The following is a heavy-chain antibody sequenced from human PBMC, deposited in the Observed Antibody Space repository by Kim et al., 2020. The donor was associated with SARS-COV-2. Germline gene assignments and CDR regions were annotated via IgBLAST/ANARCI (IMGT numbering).Heavy chain of an antibody. J-gene: IGHJ5*02. Sequence: SETLSLTCTVSGGSISSGGYYWSWIRQHPGKGLEWIGYIYYSGSTYYNPSLKSRVTISVDTSKNQFSLKLSSVTAADTAVYYCARITRPGNWFDPWGQGTLVTVSS. CDR1: GGSISSGGYY. D-gene: IGHD6-6*01. V-gene: IGHV4-31*03. CDR2: IYYSGST. CDR3: ARITRPGNWFDP.